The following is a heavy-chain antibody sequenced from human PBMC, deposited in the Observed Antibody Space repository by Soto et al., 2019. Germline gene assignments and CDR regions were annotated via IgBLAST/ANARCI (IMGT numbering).Heavy chain of an antibody. CDR2: IDWEDNK. CDR3: VRIRSGYSPSSYYYGMDV. J-gene: IGHJ6*02. Sequence: SGPTLVNPTQTLTLTCTFSGFSLSTNAVGVTWIRQPPGKALEWLALIDWEDNKIYSTPLKSRLTLSKDTSKNQVVLTMTDMDPVDTATYYCVRIRSGYSPSSYYYGMDVWGQGTTVTVSS. D-gene: IGHD3-3*01. CDR1: GFSLSTNAVG. V-gene: IGHV2-70*01.